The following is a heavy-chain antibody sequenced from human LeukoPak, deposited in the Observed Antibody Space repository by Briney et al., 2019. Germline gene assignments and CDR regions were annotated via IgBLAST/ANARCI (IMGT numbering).Heavy chain of an antibody. J-gene: IGHJ4*02. CDR3: ARDSRNNYYDSSCFDY. CDR2: INPSGRST. D-gene: IGHD3-22*01. CDR1: GYTYTSYY. V-gene: IGHV1-46*01. Sequence: ASVKVSCKASGYTYTSYYMHWVRQAPGQGLESMGIINPSGRSTSYAQKFQGRVTMTRDTSTSTVYMELSSLRSEDTAVYYCARDSRNNYYDSSCFDYWGQGTLVTVSS.